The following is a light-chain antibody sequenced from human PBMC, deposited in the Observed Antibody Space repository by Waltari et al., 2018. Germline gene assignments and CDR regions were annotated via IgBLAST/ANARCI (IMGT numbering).Light chain of an antibody. CDR3: CSYAGSSTLV. CDR1: SSAVGSYNL. Sequence: HSALTQPASGSGSPGQSITISCTGTSSAVGSYNLVSWYQQHPDKAPKLMIYEDSKRPSGVSNRFSGSKSGNTASLTISGLQAEDEADYYCCSYAGSSTLVFGGGTKLTVL. V-gene: IGLV2-23*01. CDR2: EDS. J-gene: IGLJ3*02.